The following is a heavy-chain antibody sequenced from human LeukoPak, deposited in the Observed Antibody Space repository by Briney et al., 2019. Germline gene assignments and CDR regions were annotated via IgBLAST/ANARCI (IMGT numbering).Heavy chain of an antibody. D-gene: IGHD6-19*01. CDR1: GYSISSGYY. CDR3: ARQDAVGGWYVRWFDP. Sequence: SETLSLTCTVSGYSISSGYYWGWIRPPPGKGLEWIGSIYHSGSTYYNPSLKSRVTISVDTSKNQFSLKLSSVTAADTAAYYCARQDAVGGWYVRWFDPWGQGTLVTVSS. CDR2: IYHSGST. J-gene: IGHJ5*02. V-gene: IGHV4-38-2*02.